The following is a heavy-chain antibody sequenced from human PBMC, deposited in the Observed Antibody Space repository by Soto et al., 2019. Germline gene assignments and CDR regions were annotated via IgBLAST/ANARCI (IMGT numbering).Heavy chain of an antibody. CDR3: ARVQSSYYDRAFDY. Sequence: SETLSLTCTVSGGSISTYYWSWFRQSPGRRLEWIGYIYYTGNTDYNPSLKSRVTISVDTSKNQFSLRLSSVTAADTAVYYCARVQSSYYDRAFDYWGRGILVT. D-gene: IGHD3-9*01. J-gene: IGHJ4*02. V-gene: IGHV4-59*08. CDR1: GGSISTYY. CDR2: IYYTGNT.